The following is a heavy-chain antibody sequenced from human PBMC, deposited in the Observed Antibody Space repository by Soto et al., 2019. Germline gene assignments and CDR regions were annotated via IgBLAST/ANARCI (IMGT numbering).Heavy chain of an antibody. CDR1: GGTFSSYA. V-gene: IGHV1-69*06. Sequence: AASVKVSCKASGGTFSSYAISWVRQAPGQGLEWMGGIIPIFGTANYAQKFQGRVTITADKSTSTAYMELSSLRSEDTAVYYCARSTKTGAFDIWGQGTMVTVSS. CDR2: IIPIFGTA. J-gene: IGHJ3*02. CDR3: ARSTKTGAFDI.